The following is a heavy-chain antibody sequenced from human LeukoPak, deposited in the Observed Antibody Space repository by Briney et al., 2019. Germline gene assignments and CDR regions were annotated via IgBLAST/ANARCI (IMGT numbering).Heavy chain of an antibody. V-gene: IGHV3-21*01. CDR1: GFTFSSYS. CDR2: ISSSSSYI. Sequence: GGSLRLSCAASGFTFSSYSMNWVRQAPGKGLEWVSSISSSSSYIYYADSVKGRFTISRDNAKNSLYLQMNSLRAEDTAVYYCARGYYDFWSGYSFGALDIWGQGTMVTVSS. CDR3: ARGYYDFWSGYSFGALDI. J-gene: IGHJ3*02. D-gene: IGHD3-3*01.